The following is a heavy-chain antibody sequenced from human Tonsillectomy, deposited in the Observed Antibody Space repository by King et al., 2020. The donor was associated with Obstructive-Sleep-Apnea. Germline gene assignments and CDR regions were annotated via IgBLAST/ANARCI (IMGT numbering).Heavy chain of an antibody. J-gene: IGHJ4*02. V-gene: IGHV4-34*01. CDR1: GGSFSDYY. D-gene: IGHD3-22*01. Sequence: VQLQQWGAGLLKPSETLSLTCAIYGGSFSDYYWTWIRQPPGKGLEWIGEINHSGSTNYNPSLKSRVTISLDTSKNQFSLKLSSVTAADTAVYYCARGDPLVVNSPDYFDYWGQGTLVTVSS. CDR3: ARGDPLVVNSPDYFDY. CDR2: INHSGST.